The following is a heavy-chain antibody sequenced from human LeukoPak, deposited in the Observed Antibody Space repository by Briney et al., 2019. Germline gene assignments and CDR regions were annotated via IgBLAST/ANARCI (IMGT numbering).Heavy chain of an antibody. J-gene: IGHJ4*02. V-gene: IGHV4-59*01. CDR3: ARGFGYSYGRGYDY. CDR2: IYYSGGT. Sequence: PSETLSLTCTVSNGSITNYYWSWIRQPPGKGLEWIGYIYYSGGTNYNPSLKSRVTISVDTSKNQFSLRLTSVSAADTAVYYCARGFGYSYGRGYDYWGQGTLVTVSS. CDR1: NGSITNYY. D-gene: IGHD5-18*01.